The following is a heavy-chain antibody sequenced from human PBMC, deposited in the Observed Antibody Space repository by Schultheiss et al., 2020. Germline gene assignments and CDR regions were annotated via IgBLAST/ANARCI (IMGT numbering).Heavy chain of an antibody. Sequence: GGSLRLSCAASGFTFSSYSMNWVRQAPGKGLEWVSSISSSSSYIYYADSVKGRFTISRDNAKNSLYLQMNSLRAEDTAVYYCAREIRQQLVGYYYYGMDVWGQGTTVTVSS. CDR1: GFTFSSYS. J-gene: IGHJ6*02. CDR2: ISSSSSYI. D-gene: IGHD6-13*01. V-gene: IGHV3-21*01. CDR3: AREIRQQLVGYYYYGMDV.